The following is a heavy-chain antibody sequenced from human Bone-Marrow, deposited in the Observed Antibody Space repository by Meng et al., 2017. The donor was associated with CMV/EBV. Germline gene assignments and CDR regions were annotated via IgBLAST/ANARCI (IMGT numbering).Heavy chain of an antibody. Sequence: SETLSLTCAVYGGSFRGYYGGCIRQPPGKGLEWIGTINPSVCTNYNPSIKSRVTISVDTSKNQFSLKLRSVTAADTAVYYCARPRRYCSGGSCSSYYGMDVWGQGTTVTVSS. CDR3: ARPRRYCSGGSCSSYYGMDV. CDR2: INPSVCT. CDR1: GGSFRGYY. D-gene: IGHD2-15*01. J-gene: IGHJ6*02. V-gene: IGHV4-34*01.